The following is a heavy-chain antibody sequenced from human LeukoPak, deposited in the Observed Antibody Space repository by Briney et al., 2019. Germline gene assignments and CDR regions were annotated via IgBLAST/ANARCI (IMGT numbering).Heavy chain of an antibody. CDR1: GFTFNDYA. Sequence: GRSLRLSCAASGFTFNDYAMHWVRQALGKGLECVSGISWNTDNVGYADSVKGRFTISRDNAKNSLWLQMNSLRPEDTAFYYCAKAPGVTVPRFDSWGQGTLVTVSS. V-gene: IGHV3-9*01. CDR3: AKAPGVTVPRFDS. J-gene: IGHJ4*02. CDR2: ISWNTDNV. D-gene: IGHD6-19*01.